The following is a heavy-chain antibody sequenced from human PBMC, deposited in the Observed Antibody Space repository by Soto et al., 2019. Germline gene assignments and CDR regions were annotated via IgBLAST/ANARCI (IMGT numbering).Heavy chain of an antibody. J-gene: IGHJ2*01. D-gene: IGHD2-15*01. Sequence: EVQLVESGGGLVQPGGSLRLSCAASGFTFSDRFMDWVRQAPGKGLEWIGRAKSRARGFATQYADSVKGRFTVSRDESTSSFYLQMNTLNAGDTAVYYCASTKVAVDALRDRYVEFGGRGTLVTVSS. CDR2: AKSRARGFAT. CDR1: GFTFSDRF. CDR3: ASTKVAVDALRDRYVEF. V-gene: IGHV3-72*01.